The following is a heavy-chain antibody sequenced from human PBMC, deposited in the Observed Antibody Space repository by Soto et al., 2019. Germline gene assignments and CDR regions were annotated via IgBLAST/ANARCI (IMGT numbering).Heavy chain of an antibody. CDR3: ARRGPFDYDTSGFHDN. Sequence: ASVKVSCKASGYTFTSFGISWVRQAPGQGLEWMGWISVYNGKTNYAQKVRGRVTVTTDTSTSTAYMELRSLTSDDTAVYYCARRGPFDYDTSGFHDNWGQGTLVTVSS. J-gene: IGHJ4*02. V-gene: IGHV1-18*04. CDR2: ISVYNGKT. D-gene: IGHD3-22*01. CDR1: GYTFTSFG.